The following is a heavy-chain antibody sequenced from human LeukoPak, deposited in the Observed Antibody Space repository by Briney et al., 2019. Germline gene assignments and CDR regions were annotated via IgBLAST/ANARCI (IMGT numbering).Heavy chain of an antibody. CDR1: GFTFSSYS. CDR2: ITSSSTYI. V-gene: IGHV3-21*01. J-gene: IGHJ2*01. CDR3: ACSSGWYWYFDP. D-gene: IGHD6-25*01. Sequence: GGSLRLSCAASGFTFSSYSMNWVRQAPGKGLEWVSSITSSSTYIYYADSVKGRFTISRDNAKNSLYLQMNSLRAEDTSVYYCACSSGWYWYFDPWGRGTLVTVSS.